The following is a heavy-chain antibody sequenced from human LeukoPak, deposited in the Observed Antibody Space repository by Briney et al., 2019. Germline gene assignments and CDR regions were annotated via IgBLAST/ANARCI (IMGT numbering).Heavy chain of an antibody. Sequence: GGSLRLSCAVSGFTFSHAWMSWVRQAPGKGLVWVSRIDYEGGTTDYADSVEGRFTISRDNARNTLYLQMNSLRAEDTAIYYCARNNWGIDYWGLGTLVTVSS. V-gene: IGHV3-74*01. CDR1: GFTFSHAW. CDR3: ARNNWGIDY. CDR2: IDYEGGTT. J-gene: IGHJ4*01. D-gene: IGHD1/OR15-1a*01.